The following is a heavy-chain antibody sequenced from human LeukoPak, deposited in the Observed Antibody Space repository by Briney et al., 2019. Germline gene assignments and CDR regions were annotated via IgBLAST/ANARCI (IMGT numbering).Heavy chain of an antibody. CDR3: ARTRGYSSDRGNYYYMDV. D-gene: IGHD6-19*01. Sequence: ASVTVSYKASVYTFTKYGISWVGQAPGQGGEGMGWISAYKGNTNYAHKLQGRLTMTTDTSTSTAYMELRSLRSDDTAVYYCARTRGYSSDRGNYYYMDVWGKGTTVTVSS. CDR2: ISAYKGNT. CDR1: VYTFTKYG. V-gene: IGHV1-18*01. J-gene: IGHJ6*03.